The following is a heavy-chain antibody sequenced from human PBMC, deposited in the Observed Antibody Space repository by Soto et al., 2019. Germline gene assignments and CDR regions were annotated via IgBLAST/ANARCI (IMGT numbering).Heavy chain of an antibody. CDR3: ARGGSYCTNGVCHNDY. CDR1: GYTFTSCA. V-gene: IGHV1-3*01. Sequence: ASVKVSCKASGYTFTSCAMHWVRQAPGQRLEWMGWINAGNGNTKYSQKFQGRVTITRDTSASTAYMELSSLRSEDTAVYYCARGGSYCTNGVCHNDYWGQGTLVTAPQ. CDR2: INAGNGNT. J-gene: IGHJ4*02. D-gene: IGHD2-8*01.